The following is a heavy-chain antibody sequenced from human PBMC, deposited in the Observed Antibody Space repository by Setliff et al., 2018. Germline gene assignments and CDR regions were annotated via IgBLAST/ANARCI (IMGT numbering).Heavy chain of an antibody. J-gene: IGHJ3*02. V-gene: IGHV4-34*01. CDR1: DGSFSDYY. CDR3: ARRWNFGPYGSGIHDGFDM. Sequence: SETLSLTCAVYDGSFSDYYWSWIRQPPGKGLEWIGEINHSGSTNYKSSLKSRVTISVDTSKNQFSLKLNSVTAADTAVYYCARRWNFGPYGSGIHDGFDMWGQGTMVTVSS. D-gene: IGHD3-10*01. CDR2: INHSGST.